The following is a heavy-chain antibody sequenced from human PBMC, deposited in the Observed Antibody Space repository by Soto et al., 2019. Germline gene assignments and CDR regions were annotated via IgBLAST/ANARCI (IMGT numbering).Heavy chain of an antibody. V-gene: IGHV1-8*01. CDR3: ARGAGSSKRRNYYYYYMDV. J-gene: IGHJ6*03. D-gene: IGHD6-13*01. Sequence: GASVKVSCKASGYTFTSYDINWVRQATGQGLEWMGWMNPNSGNTGYAQKFQGRVTMTRNTSISTAYMELSSLRSEDTAVYYCARGAGSSKRRNYYYYYMDVWGKGTTVTVSS. CDR1: GYTFTSYD. CDR2: MNPNSGNT.